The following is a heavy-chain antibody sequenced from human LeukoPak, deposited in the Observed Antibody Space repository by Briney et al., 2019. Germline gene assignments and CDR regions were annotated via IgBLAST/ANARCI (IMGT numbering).Heavy chain of an antibody. D-gene: IGHD2-21*02. CDR1: GFTFSSYS. V-gene: IGHV3-23*01. Sequence: GGSLRLSCAASGFTFSSYSMGWVRQAPGKGLEWISAISFNGGSTYYADSVKGRFTISRDNAKNSLYLQMNSLRAEDTALYYCAKDISLDCGDCYYIHYYYYGMDVWGQGTTVTVSS. CDR2: ISFNGGST. CDR3: AKDISLDCGDCYYIHYYYYGMDV. J-gene: IGHJ6*02.